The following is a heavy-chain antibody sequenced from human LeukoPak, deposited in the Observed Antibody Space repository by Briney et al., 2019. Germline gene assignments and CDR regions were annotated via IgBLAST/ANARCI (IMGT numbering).Heavy chain of an antibody. J-gene: IGHJ3*02. D-gene: IGHD3-22*01. CDR3: ARDKGYYGSSGYYGRGAFDT. Sequence: GRSLRLSCAASGFTFCSYAMHWVRQAPGKGLEWVAVISYDGSNKYYADSVKGRFTVSRDNSKNTLYLQMNSLRAEDTAVYYCARDKGYYGSSGYYGRGAFDTWGQGTMVTVSS. CDR1: GFTFCSYA. CDR2: ISYDGSNK. V-gene: IGHV3-30-3*01.